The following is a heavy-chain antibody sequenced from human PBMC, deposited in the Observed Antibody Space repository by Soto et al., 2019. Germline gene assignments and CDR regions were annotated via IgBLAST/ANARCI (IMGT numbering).Heavy chain of an antibody. D-gene: IGHD5-12*01. CDR2: IYYSGST. V-gene: IGHV4-30-4*01. CDR1: GGSISSGDYY. J-gene: IGHJ4*02. Sequence: QVQLQESGPGLVKPSQTLSLTCTVSGGSISSGDYYWSWIRQPPGKGLEWIGYIYYSGSTYYNPSLKSRVTLSKDTSNGPFSLQLTSVTAADTAVYDCARDPRGGYGSFASWGQGTLVTVSS. CDR3: ARDPRGGYGSFAS.